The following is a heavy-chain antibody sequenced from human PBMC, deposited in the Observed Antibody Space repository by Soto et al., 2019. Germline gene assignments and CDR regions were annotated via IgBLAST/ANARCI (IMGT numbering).Heavy chain of an antibody. CDR3: ARAIVGPTTTGWLDP. V-gene: IGHV1-69*13. CDR2: VIPLFGTA. D-gene: IGHD1-26*01. Sequence: SVKVSCKASGGTFSRYAISWVRQAPGQGLEWMGGVIPLFGTAYFAQKFQGRVTITADESTSTAYMELSSLRFEDTAVYYCARAIVGPTTTGWLDPWGQGTLVTVSS. CDR1: GGTFSRYA. J-gene: IGHJ5*02.